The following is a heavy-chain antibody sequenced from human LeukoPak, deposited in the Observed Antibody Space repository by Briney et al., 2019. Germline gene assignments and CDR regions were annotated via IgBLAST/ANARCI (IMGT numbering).Heavy chain of an antibody. CDR2: SYPGDSDT. J-gene: IGHJ4*02. D-gene: IGHD4-17*01. Sequence: GESLKISCKGSGYSFTNYWIGWVRQMPGKGLEWMGMSYPGDSDTRYSPSFQGQVTISVDKSISTAYLQWSSLKASDTAMYYCARHLDDYGDYYFDYWGQGTLVTVSS. V-gene: IGHV5-51*01. CDR1: GYSFTNYW. CDR3: ARHLDDYGDYYFDY.